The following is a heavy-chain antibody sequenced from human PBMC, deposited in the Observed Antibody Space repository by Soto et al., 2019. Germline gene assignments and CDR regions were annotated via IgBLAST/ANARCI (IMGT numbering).Heavy chain of an antibody. CDR2: IYHGGTT. CDR1: GASVSSSDW. J-gene: IGHJ4*02. D-gene: IGHD1-1*01. CDR3: ARSAGGNSFFEF. Sequence: SETLSLTCAVSGASVSSSDWWSWVRQPPGNGLEWIGEIYHGGTTNYNPSLKSRVTLSVDKSKNQFSLSLTSVTAADAAVYYCARSAGGNSFFEFWGQGTLVTVSS. V-gene: IGHV4-4*02.